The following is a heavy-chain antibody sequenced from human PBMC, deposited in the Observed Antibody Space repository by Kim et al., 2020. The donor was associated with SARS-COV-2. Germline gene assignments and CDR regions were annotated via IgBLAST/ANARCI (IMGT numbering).Heavy chain of an antibody. D-gene: IGHD1-26*01. Sequence: DSVKGRFTTSRDNSKTALYLQMNSLRAEDTAVYYCAKDPGGSRGIGAFDIWGQGTMVTVSS. J-gene: IGHJ3*02. V-gene: IGHV3-23*01. CDR3: AKDPGGSRGIGAFDI.